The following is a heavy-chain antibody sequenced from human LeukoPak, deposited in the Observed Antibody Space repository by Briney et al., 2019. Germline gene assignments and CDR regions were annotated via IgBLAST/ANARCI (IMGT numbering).Heavy chain of an antibody. D-gene: IGHD2-15*01. V-gene: IGHV1-2*02. J-gene: IGHJ4*02. CDR2: ISPNNGDT. CDR1: GYTFTGYF. Sequence: ASVKVSCKASGYTFTGYFMHWVRQAPGQGLEWMGWISPNNGDTKSAQKFQGRVTMTRDTAISTAFMELSSLRSDDSAVYYCARRYCSGGACYSGADYWGQGTLVTVSS. CDR3: ARRYCSGGACYSGADY.